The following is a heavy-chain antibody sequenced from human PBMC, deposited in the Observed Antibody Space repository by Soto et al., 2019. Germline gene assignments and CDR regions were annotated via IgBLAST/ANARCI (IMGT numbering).Heavy chain of an antibody. CDR3: AREVYQNNSKNYYYGMDV. CDR2: ISYDGSNK. V-gene: IGHV3-30-3*01. Sequence: GGSLRLSCAASGFTFSSYAMHWVRQAPGKGLEWVAVISYDGSNKYYADSVKGRFTISRDNSKNTLYLQMNSLRAEDTAVYYCAREVYQNNSKNYYYGMDVWGQGTTVTVSS. J-gene: IGHJ6*02. D-gene: IGHD4-4*01. CDR1: GFTFSSYA.